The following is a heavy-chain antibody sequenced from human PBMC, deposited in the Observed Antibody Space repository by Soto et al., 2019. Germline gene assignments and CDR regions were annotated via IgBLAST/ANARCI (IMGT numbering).Heavy chain of an antibody. Sequence: QVQLVQSGAEVKKPGASVKVFCKASGYTFTSYDINWVRQATGQGLEWMGWMNPNSGNTGYAQKFQGRVTLTRNTSIRTAYMELSSLSSEDTAVYDCARAAMVDIDYWGQGTLVTVSS. D-gene: IGHD5-18*01. CDR1: GYTFTSYD. CDR2: MNPNSGNT. CDR3: ARAAMVDIDY. V-gene: IGHV1-8*01. J-gene: IGHJ4*02.